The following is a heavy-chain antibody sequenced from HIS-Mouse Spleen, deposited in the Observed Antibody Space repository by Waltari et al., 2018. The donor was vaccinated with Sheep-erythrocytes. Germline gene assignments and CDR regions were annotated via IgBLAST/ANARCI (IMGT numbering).Heavy chain of an antibody. CDR1: GFTFSSYA. V-gene: IGHV3-30*04. D-gene: IGHD6-6*01. CDR2: KSYDGSNK. J-gene: IGHJ1*01. Sequence: QVQLVESGGGVVQPGRSLRLSCAASGFTFSSYAMHWVRQAPGKGLDWVAVKSYDGSNKYYADSVKGRFTISRDNSKNTLYLQMNSLRAEDTAVYYCAREYSSSHAEYFQHWGQGTLVTVSS. CDR3: AREYSSSHAEYFQH.